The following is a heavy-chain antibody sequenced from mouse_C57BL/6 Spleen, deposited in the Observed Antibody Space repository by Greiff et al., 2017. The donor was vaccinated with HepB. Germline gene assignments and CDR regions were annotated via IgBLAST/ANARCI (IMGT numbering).Heavy chain of an antibody. CDR1: GFNIKNTY. V-gene: IGHV14-3*01. CDR2: IDPANGNT. Sequence: EVQRVESVAELVRPGASVKLSCTASGFNIKNTYMHWVKQRPEQGLEWIGRIDPANGNTKYAPKFQGKATITADTSSNTAYLQLSSLTSEDTAIYYCASGSYYGSSSYAMDYWGQGTSVTVSS. CDR3: ASGSYYGSSSYAMDY. D-gene: IGHD1-1*01. J-gene: IGHJ4*01.